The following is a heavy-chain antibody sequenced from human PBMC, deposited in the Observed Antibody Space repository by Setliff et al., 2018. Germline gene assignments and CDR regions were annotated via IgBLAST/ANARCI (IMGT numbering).Heavy chain of an antibody. V-gene: IGHV1-18*01. J-gene: IGHJ4*02. CDR1: GYTFTSYG. Sequence: ASVKVSCKASGYTFTSYGISWVRQAPGQGLEWMGWISAYNGNTNYAQKPQGRVTMTTDTSTSTAYVELRSLRSDDTAVYYCARDLEGGYSGYDLEGGFDYWGQGTLVTVSS. CDR3: ARDLEGGYSGYDLEGGFDY. CDR2: ISAYNGNT. D-gene: IGHD5-12*01.